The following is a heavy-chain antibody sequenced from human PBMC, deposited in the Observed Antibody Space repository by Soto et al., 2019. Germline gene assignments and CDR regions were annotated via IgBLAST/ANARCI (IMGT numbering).Heavy chain of an antibody. CDR3: ARERRYSSTTGGYYYYGMDV. V-gene: IGHV1-18*04. D-gene: IGHD6-13*01. J-gene: IGHJ6*02. CDR1: GYTFTSYG. CDR2: ISAYNGNT. Sequence: ASVKVSCKASGYTFTSYGISWVRQAPGQGLEWMGWISAYNGNTNYAQKLQGRVTMTTDTSTSTAYMELRSLRSDDPAVYYCARERRYSSTTGGYYYYGMDVWGQGTTVTVSS.